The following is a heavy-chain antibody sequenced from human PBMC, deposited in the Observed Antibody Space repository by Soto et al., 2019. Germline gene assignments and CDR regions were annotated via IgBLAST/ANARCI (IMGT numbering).Heavy chain of an antibody. CDR3: AREVVVAATQSGWFDP. Sequence: SVKVSCKASGGTFSSYTISWVRQAPGQGLEWMGRIIPILGIANYAQKFQGRVTITADKSTSTAYMELSSLRSEDTAVYYCAREVVVAATQSGWFDPWGQGTLVTVSS. D-gene: IGHD2-15*01. V-gene: IGHV1-69*04. CDR1: GGTFSSYT. J-gene: IGHJ5*02. CDR2: IIPILGIA.